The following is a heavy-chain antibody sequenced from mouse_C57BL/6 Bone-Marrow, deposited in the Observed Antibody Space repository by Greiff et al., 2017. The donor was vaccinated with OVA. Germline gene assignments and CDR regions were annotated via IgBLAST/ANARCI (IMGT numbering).Heavy chain of an antibody. CDR3: TRWGLRGYYFDY. CDR1: GFTFSSYA. Sequence: EVHLVESGEGLVKPGGSLKLSCAASGFTFSSYAMSWVRQTPEKRLEWVAYISSGGDYIYYADTVKGRFTISRDNARNTLYLQMSSLKSEDTAMYYCTRWGLRGYYFDYWGQGTTLTVSS. CDR2: ISSGGDYI. J-gene: IGHJ2*01. V-gene: IGHV5-9-1*02. D-gene: IGHD2-4*01.